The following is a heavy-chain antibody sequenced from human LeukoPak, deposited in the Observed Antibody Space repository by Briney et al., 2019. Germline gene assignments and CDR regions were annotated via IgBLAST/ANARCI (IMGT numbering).Heavy chain of an antibody. CDR1: GGSISSSSYH. CDR2: IYYSGST. Sequence: SETLSLTCTVSGGSISSSSYHWGWIRQPPGKGLEWIGSIYYSGSTYYNPSLKSRVTISVDTSKNQFSLKLSSVTAADTAVYYCARVRTSSSGCDYWGQGTLVTVSS. D-gene: IGHD6-19*01. J-gene: IGHJ4*02. CDR3: ARVRTSSSGCDY. V-gene: IGHV4-39*07.